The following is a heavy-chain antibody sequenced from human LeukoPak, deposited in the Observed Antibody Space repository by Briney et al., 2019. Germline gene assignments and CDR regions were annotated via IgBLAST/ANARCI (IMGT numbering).Heavy chain of an antibody. CDR3: ARVGDDHDGFHI. V-gene: IGHV4-59*02. D-gene: IGHD5-12*01. CDR1: GGSVSNYY. Sequence: SETLSLTCTVSGGSVSNYYWSWIRQSPGKGLEWIGYIYYTETSYNPSLKSRVTISVDTSKNQFSLNLKSVTAADTAVYYCARVGDDHDGFHIWGQGTMVTVSS. J-gene: IGHJ3*02. CDR2: IYYTET.